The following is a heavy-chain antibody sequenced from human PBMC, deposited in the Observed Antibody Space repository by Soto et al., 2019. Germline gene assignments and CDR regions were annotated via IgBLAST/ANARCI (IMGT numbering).Heavy chain of an antibody. J-gene: IGHJ6*02. CDR1: GFTVSSYA. Sequence: HPXGSLRLACAASGFTVSSYAMSGVRQAPGKGLEWVSAISGSGGSTYYADSVKGRFTISRDNSKNTLYLQMNSLRAEDTAVYYCASDRGGTKAFYYYYYYGMDVWGQGTTVTVSS. CDR2: ISGSGGST. CDR3: ASDRGGTKAFYYYYYYGMDV. V-gene: IGHV3-23*01. D-gene: IGHD1-7*01.